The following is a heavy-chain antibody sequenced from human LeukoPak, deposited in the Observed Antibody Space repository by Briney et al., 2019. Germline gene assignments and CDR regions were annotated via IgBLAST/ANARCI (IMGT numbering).Heavy chain of an antibody. CDR1: GYTFTIYA. V-gene: IGHV1-3*01. Sequence: GASVKDSCKASGYTFTIYAMHWVRQAPGQRLEWMGWINAGNGNTKYSQKFQGRVTITRDTSASTAYMELSSLRSEDTAVYYCARGPKIVGVPAVNWFDRWGQGTLVTVSS. D-gene: IGHD2-2*01. CDR3: ARGPKIVGVPAVNWFDR. J-gene: IGHJ5*02. CDR2: INAGNGNT.